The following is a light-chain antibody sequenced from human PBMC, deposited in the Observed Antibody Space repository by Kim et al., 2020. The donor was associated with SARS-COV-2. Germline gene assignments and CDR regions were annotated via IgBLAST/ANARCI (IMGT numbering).Light chain of an antibody. CDR1: QGISSY. V-gene: IGKV1-9*01. CDR3: QQLNSYPIT. Sequence: IQLTQSPSSLSASVGDRVTITCRASQGISSYLAWYQQIPGKAPKLLIYAASTLQSGVPSRFSGSGSGTDFTLTIGSLQPEDFATYYCQQLNSYPITFGQGTQLEIK. CDR2: AAS. J-gene: IGKJ5*01.